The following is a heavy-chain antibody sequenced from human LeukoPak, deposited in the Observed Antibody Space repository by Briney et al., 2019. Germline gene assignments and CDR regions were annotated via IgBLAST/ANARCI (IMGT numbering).Heavy chain of an antibody. CDR2: VSAHSGNT. CDR1: GYTFTSYG. Sequence: ASVKVSCKASGYTFTSYGISWVRQAPGQGLEWMGWVSAHSGNTDYAKKFQGRVTMTTDRSTSTVYMEMRSLRSDDSAVYYCAGDRTYMITFGGVIVLSHWGQGALVTVSS. CDR3: AGDRTYMITFGGVIVLSH. D-gene: IGHD3-16*02. J-gene: IGHJ4*02. V-gene: IGHV1-18*01.